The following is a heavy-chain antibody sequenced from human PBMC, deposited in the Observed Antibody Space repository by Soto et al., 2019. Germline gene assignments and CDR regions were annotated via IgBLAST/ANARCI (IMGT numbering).Heavy chain of an antibody. Sequence: EVQLLESGGGLVQPGGSLRLSCAASGFTFSSYAMSWVRQAPGKGLEWVSAISGSGGSTYYADSVKGRFTISRDNSKNTLYLKMNSLRAEDTAVYYCAKREGSDFWSGDAFDIWGQGTMVTVSS. V-gene: IGHV3-23*01. D-gene: IGHD3-3*01. CDR2: ISGSGGST. CDR1: GFTFSSYA. CDR3: AKREGSDFWSGDAFDI. J-gene: IGHJ3*02.